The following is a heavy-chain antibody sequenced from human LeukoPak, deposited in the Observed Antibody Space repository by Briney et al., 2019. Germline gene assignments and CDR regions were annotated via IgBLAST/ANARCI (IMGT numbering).Heavy chain of an antibody. D-gene: IGHD3-3*01. CDR1: GGSISSSSYY. CDR3: AKHSLCLTYYDFWSGYYSPCYMDV. V-gene: IGHV4-39*01. J-gene: IGHJ6*03. CDR2: IYYSGST. Sequence: NPSETLSLTCTVSGGSISSSSYYWGWIRQPPGKGLEWIGGIYYSGSTYYNPSLKSRVTISVDTSKNQFSLKLSSVTAADTAVYYCAKHSLCLTYYDFWSGYYSPCYMDVWGKGTTVTVSS.